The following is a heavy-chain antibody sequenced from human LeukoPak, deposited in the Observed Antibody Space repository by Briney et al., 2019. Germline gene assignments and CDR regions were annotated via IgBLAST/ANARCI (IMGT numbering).Heavy chain of an antibody. J-gene: IGHJ3*02. CDR2: ISGGGGDT. Sequence: PGGSLRLSCAASGFIFSNYAMRWVRQAPGKGLEWVSTISGGGGDTDYADSVKGRFTISRDNSKNTLHLQMNSLRAEDTAVYYCAKGNQRAYDAFDIWGQGTMVTVSS. V-gene: IGHV3-23*01. CDR3: AKGNQRAYDAFDI. D-gene: IGHD1-14*01. CDR1: GFIFSNYA.